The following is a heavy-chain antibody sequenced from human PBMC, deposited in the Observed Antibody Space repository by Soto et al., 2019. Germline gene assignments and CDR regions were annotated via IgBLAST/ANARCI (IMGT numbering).Heavy chain of an antibody. J-gene: IGHJ5*02. CDR1: GFTFSSYS. D-gene: IGHD3-10*01. CDR2: ISSSSSTI. Sequence: EVQLVESGGGLVQPGGSLRLSCAASGFTFSSYSMNWVRQAPGKGLEWVSYISSSSSTIYYADSVKGRFTISRDNAKNSLYLQINILRAEDTAVYYCARGGSLNWFDPWGQGTLVTVSS. CDR3: ARGGSLNWFDP. V-gene: IGHV3-48*01.